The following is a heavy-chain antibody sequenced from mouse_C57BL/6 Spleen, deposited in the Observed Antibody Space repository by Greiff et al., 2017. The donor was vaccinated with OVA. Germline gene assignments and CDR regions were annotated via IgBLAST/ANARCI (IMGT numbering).Heavy chain of an antibody. CDR1: GFTFSDYY. Sequence: EVQLVESEGGLVQPGSSMKLSCTASGFTFSDYYMAWVRQVPEKGLEWVANINYDGSSTYYLDSLKSRFIISRDNAKNILYLQMSSLKSEDTATYYCARAITGTDAMDYWGQGTSVTVSS. V-gene: IGHV5-16*01. J-gene: IGHJ4*01. D-gene: IGHD4-1*01. CDR2: INYDGSST. CDR3: ARAITGTDAMDY.